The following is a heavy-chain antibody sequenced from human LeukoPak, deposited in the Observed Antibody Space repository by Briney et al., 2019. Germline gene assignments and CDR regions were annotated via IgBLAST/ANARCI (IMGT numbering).Heavy chain of an antibody. Sequence: ASVKVSCKTSGYTFTNYGISWVRQAPGQGLEWMGWISADNGNTNYAQKFQDRVTMITDTSTSTAYVELRSLGSDDTAVYFCARDLAYNYGDPHYFDYWGQGTLVTVSS. V-gene: IGHV1-18*01. CDR1: GYTFTNYG. D-gene: IGHD5-24*01. J-gene: IGHJ4*02. CDR3: ARDLAYNYGDPHYFDY. CDR2: ISADNGNT.